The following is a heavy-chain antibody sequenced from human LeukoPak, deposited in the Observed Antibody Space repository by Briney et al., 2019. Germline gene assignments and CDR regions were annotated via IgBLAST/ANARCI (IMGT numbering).Heavy chain of an antibody. CDR2: INHSGST. CDR3: ARGSDGGNSVDY. D-gene: IGHD4-23*01. CDR1: GGSFSGYY. Sequence: SETLSLTCTVSGGSFSGYYWSWIRQPPGKGLEWIGEINHSGSTNYNPSLKSRVTISVDTSKNQSSLKLSSVTAADTAVYYCARGSDGGNSVDYWGQGTLVTVSS. J-gene: IGHJ4*02. V-gene: IGHV4-34*01.